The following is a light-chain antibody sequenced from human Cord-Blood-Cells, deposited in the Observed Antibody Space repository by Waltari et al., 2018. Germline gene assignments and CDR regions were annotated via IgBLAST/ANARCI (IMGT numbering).Light chain of an antibody. CDR2: EGS. V-gene: IGLV2-23*01. CDR3: CSYAGSSTYV. CDR1: SSYVGSYNL. Sequence: QSALPQPASVSVSPAQSITISCTGTSSYVGSYNLASGYQQHPGKAPKLMIYEGSKRPSGVSNRFSGSKSGNTASLTISGLQAEDEADYYCCSYAGSSTYVFGTGTKVTVL. J-gene: IGLJ1*01.